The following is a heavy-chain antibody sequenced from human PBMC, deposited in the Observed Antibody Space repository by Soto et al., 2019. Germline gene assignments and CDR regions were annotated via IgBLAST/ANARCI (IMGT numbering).Heavy chain of an antibody. V-gene: IGHV3-53*01. Sequence: GGSLRLSCAASGFTVSSNDMNWVRQAPGKGLEWVSIIYSGGTTYYADSVKGRFTISRDNSKNTVFLQMNSLRIEDTAVYYCSRVLEAPRVGRFEWFGPWGQGTLVTVSS. D-gene: IGHD1-26*01. CDR3: SRVLEAPRVGRFEWFGP. J-gene: IGHJ5*02. CDR2: IYSGGTT. CDR1: GFTVSSND.